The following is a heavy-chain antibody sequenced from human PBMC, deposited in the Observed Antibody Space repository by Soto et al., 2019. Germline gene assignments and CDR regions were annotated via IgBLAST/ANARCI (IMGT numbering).Heavy chain of an antibody. CDR3: ARQVHRERSSPTHYYYGMDD. Sequence: GESLKISCKGSGYSFTSYWIGWVRQMPGKGLEWMGIIYPGDSDTRYSPSFQGQVTISADKSISNAYLQWSSLKASDTAMYYCARQVHRERSSPTHYYYGMDDWGQGTKVTVS. CDR2: IYPGDSDT. D-gene: IGHD1-26*01. CDR1: GYSFTSYW. V-gene: IGHV5-51*01. J-gene: IGHJ6*02.